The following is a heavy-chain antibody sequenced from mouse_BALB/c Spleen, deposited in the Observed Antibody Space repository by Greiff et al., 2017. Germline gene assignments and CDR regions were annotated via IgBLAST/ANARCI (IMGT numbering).Heavy chain of an antibody. J-gene: IGHJ3*01. CDR3: AREGYYYGSSYGFAY. CDR2: INPYNDGT. Sequence: EVQLKESGPELVKPGASVKMSCKASGYTFTSYVMHWVKQKPGQGLEWIGYINPYNDGTKYNEKFKGKATLTSDKSSSTAYMELSSLTSEDSAVYYCAREGYYYGSSYGFAYWGQGTLVTVSA. D-gene: IGHD1-1*01. V-gene: IGHV1-14*01. CDR1: GYTFTSYV.